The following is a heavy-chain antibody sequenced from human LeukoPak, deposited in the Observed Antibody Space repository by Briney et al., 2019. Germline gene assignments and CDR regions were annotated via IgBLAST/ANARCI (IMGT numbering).Heavy chain of an antibody. V-gene: IGHV4-34*01. CDR2: INHSGST. J-gene: IGHJ4*02. D-gene: IGHD3-3*01. CDR1: GGSFSGYY. Sequence: PSETLSLTCAVYGGSFSGYYWSWIRQPPGEGLEWIGEINHSGSTNYNPSLKSRVTISVDTSKNQFSLKLSSVTAADTAVYYCARDTYDFWRWVSESWGQGTLVTVSS. CDR3: ARDTYDFWRWVSES.